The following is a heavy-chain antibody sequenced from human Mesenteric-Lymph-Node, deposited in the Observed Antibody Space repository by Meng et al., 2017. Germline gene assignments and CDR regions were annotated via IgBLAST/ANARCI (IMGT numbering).Heavy chain of an antibody. CDR3: AGRADFWSGYFDP. J-gene: IGHJ5*02. V-gene: IGHV4-4*02. Sequence: QVQLQESGPGLVKPSGTLSLICAGSGGSISSDNWWSWVRQPPGKGLEWIGEIHHSGSTSYSPSLKSRVTISVDKSKNQFSLKVMSVTAADTAVYYCAGRADFWSGYFDPWGQGTLVTVSS. CDR2: IHHSGST. D-gene: IGHD3-3*01. CDR1: GGSISSDNW.